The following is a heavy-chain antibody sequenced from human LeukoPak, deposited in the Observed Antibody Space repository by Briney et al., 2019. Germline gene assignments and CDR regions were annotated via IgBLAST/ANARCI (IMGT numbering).Heavy chain of an antibody. J-gene: IGHJ4*02. CDR3: ARAPMGTAALY. CDR1: GYTFTSYG. Sequence: GASVKVSCKASGYTFTSYGISWVRQAPGQGLEWMGWMNPVTGNAGSAQKFQGRVTLTRDMSISTAYMELSSLTFDDTAFYYCARAPMGTAALYWGQGTLITVSS. V-gene: IGHV1-8*02. D-gene: IGHD2-2*01. CDR2: MNPVTGNA.